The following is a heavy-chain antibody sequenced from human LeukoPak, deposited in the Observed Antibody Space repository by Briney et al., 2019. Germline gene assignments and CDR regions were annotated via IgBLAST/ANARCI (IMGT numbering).Heavy chain of an antibody. CDR3: ARLPLAAHNWFDT. CDR1: GYTFSSYG. J-gene: IGHJ5*02. V-gene: IGHV1-18*01. Sequence: ASMKVSCKASGYTFSSYGITWVRQAPGQGLEWMGWISTYNGDTNYAQNLQGRVTMTTDTSTSTAYMELRSLRSDDTAVSYCARLPLAAHNWFDTWGQGTLVTVSS. CDR2: ISTYNGDT. D-gene: IGHD2-2*01.